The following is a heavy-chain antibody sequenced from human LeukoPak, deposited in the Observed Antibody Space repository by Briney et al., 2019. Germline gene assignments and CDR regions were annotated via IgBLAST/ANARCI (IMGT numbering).Heavy chain of an antibody. Sequence: SETLSLTCSVSGDSMSGYCWSWIRQPPGKGLEWIGYMYYSGTTNYNPSLKSRVTISVDTSKNQFSLKLSSVTAADTAVYYCARVAYGDYVGGGYFDYWGQGTLVTVSS. CDR3: ARVAYGDYVGGGYFDY. V-gene: IGHV4-59*12. CDR2: MYYSGTT. CDR1: GDSMSGYC. J-gene: IGHJ4*02. D-gene: IGHD4-17*01.